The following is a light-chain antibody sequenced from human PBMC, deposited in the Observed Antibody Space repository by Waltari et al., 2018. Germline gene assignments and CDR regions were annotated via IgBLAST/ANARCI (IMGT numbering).Light chain of an antibody. Sequence: EIVLTQSPGTLSLSPGERATLSCMASQSISSSDLAWYQQKLGQAPRLFIYGASTRATGIPDRFSGSGSGTDFTLTISRLEPEDFAVYYCQYYSTSPPYTFGQGTKLEIK. CDR3: QYYSTSPPYT. J-gene: IGKJ2*01. CDR1: QSISSSD. V-gene: IGKV3-20*01. CDR2: GAS.